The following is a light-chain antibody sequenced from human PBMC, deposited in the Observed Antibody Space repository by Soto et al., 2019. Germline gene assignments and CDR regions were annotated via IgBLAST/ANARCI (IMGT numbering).Light chain of an antibody. Sequence: QSALTQPPSASGSPGESVTISCTGTSSDVGSYDLVSWYQQHPGKAPQLMIYEVSKRPAGVHDLFSGSKAGNTASLTISGLQAEDDDYYYCSSYVDPNSFWVFGTGTKLTVL. J-gene: IGLJ1*01. CDR2: EVS. CDR3: SSYVDPNSFWV. CDR1: SSDVGSYDL. V-gene: IGLV2-8*01.